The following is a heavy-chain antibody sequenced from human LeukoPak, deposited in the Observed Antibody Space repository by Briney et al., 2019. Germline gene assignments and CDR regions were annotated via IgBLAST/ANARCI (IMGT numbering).Heavy chain of an antibody. CDR2: IYYSGST. Sequence: SETLSLTCTVYGGSFSGYYWTWIRQPPGKGLEWIGSIYYSGSTYYNPSLKSRVTISVDTSKNQFSLKLSSVTAADTAVYYCARDRGAVANAFVDYWGQGTLVTVSS. CDR1: GGSFSGYY. V-gene: IGHV4-34*01. J-gene: IGHJ4*02. CDR3: ARDRGAVANAFVDY. D-gene: IGHD6-19*01.